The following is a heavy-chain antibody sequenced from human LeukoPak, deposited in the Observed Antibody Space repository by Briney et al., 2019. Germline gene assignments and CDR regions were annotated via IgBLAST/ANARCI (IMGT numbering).Heavy chain of an antibody. V-gene: IGHV4-34*01. CDR2: INHSGST. D-gene: IGHD4-11*01. Sequence: KPSETLSLTCAVYGGSFTGYYWSWIRQPPGTGPEWIGEINHSGSTNYNPSLKSRVTISVDTSKNQFSLKLSSMTAADTAVYYCARSQLQLDYYGMDVWGQGTTVTVSS. CDR1: GGSFTGYY. CDR3: ARSQLQLDYYGMDV. J-gene: IGHJ6*02.